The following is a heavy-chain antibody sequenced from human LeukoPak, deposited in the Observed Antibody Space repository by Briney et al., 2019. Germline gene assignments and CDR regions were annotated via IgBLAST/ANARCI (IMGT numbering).Heavy chain of an antibody. D-gene: IGHD3-10*01. J-gene: IGHJ4*02. CDR1: GYTFINYA. V-gene: IGHV7-4-1*02. CDR2: INTNTGNP. CDR3: ARDVSYGSGSYYMEAVF. Sequence: GASVKVSCKASGYTFINYAMNWVRQAPGQGLEWMGWINTNTGNPTYAQGFTGRFVFSLDTSVSTAYLQISSLKAEDTAVYYCARDVSYGSGSYYMEAVFWGQGTLVTVSS.